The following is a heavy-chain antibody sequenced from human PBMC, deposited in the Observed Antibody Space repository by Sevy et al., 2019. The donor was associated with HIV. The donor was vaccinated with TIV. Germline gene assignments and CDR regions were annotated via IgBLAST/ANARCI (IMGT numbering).Heavy chain of an antibody. CDR2: IYYSGST. CDR3: ARGGGSGPRERWFDP. Sequence: SETLSLTCTVSGGSISSYYWSWIRQPPGKGLEWIGYIYYSGSTNYNPSLKSRVTISVDTSKNQFSLNLSSVTAADTAVYYCARGGGSGPRERWFDPWGQGTLVTVSS. V-gene: IGHV4-59*13. D-gene: IGHD6-19*01. CDR1: GGSISSYY. J-gene: IGHJ5*02.